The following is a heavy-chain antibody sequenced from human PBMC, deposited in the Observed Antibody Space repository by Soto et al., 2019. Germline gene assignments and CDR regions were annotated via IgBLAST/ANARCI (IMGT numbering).Heavy chain of an antibody. J-gene: IGHJ5*02. CDR2: INYSGST. D-gene: IGHD2-21*02. V-gene: IGHV4-39*01. CDR1: GGSISSSSYF. CDR3: ARHPSDFWFDP. Sequence: PSETLSPTCSVSGGSISSSSYFWGWIRQPPGKGLEWIGSINYSGSTYYKQSLKSRVTVSVDTSKNQFSMKLSSVTAADTAVYYCARHPSDFWFDPWGQGTLVTSPQ.